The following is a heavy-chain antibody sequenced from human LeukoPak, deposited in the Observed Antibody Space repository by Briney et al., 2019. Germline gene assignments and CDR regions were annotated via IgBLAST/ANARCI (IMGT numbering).Heavy chain of an antibody. CDR2: IIPIFGTA. CDR1: GGIFSSYA. D-gene: IGHD1-14*01. J-gene: IGHJ3*02. V-gene: IGHV1-69*05. Sequence: SVKVSCKASGGIFSSYAISWVRQAPGQGLEWMGGIIPIFGTANYAQKFQGRVTITTDESTSTAYMELSSLRAEDTALYYCAKDSSLIYGRGTPLAKAFDIWGQGTMVTVSS. CDR3: AKDSSLIYGRGTPLAKAFDI.